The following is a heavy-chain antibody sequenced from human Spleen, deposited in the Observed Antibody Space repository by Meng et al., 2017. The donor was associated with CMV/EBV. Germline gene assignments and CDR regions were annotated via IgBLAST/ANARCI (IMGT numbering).Heavy chain of an antibody. J-gene: IGHJ4*02. CDR3: ETSLGY. CDR1: GFTCHIYW. CDR2: MRQDGSEK. V-gene: IGHV3-7*01. Sequence: GSLRLSCAASGFTCHIYWMNWVRQAPGRGLEWVANMRQDGSEKYYLDSVKGRFTISADNAKNSLYLQMNSLRAEDTAVYYCETSLGYWGQGILVTVSS.